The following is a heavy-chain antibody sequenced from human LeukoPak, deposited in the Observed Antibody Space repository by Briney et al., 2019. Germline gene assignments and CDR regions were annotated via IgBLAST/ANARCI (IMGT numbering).Heavy chain of an antibody. CDR2: VDPEDGET. D-gene: IGHD2-15*01. Sequence: ATVKLSCKVSGYTFTDYYMHWVQQAPGKGLEWMGLVDPEDGETIYAEKFQGRVTITADTSTDTAYMELSSLRSEDTAVYYCATAHICSGGSCYSVVDYWGQGTLVTVSS. J-gene: IGHJ4*02. V-gene: IGHV1-69-2*01. CDR3: ATAHICSGGSCYSVVDY. CDR1: GYTFTDYY.